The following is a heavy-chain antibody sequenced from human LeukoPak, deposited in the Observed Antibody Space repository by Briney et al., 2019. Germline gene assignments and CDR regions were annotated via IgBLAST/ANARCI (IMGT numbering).Heavy chain of an antibody. Sequence: GGSLRLSCAASGFTFSSYRMHWVRQVPGMGLVWVSRINSDGSSTSYADSVKGRFTISRDNAKNTLYLQMNSLRAEDTAVYYCARKAGIAAAGNYFDYWGQGTLVTVSS. V-gene: IGHV3-74*01. CDR1: GFTFSSYR. CDR3: ARKAGIAAAGNYFDY. CDR2: INSDGSST. D-gene: IGHD6-13*01. J-gene: IGHJ4*02.